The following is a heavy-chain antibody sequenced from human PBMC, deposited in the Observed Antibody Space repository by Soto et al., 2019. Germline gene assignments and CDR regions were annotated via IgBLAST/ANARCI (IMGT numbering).Heavy chain of an antibody. CDR3: ARERLTYYYDSSAYLFDY. J-gene: IGHJ4*02. Sequence: SETLSLTCAVSGGSISSSGYYWSWIRQHPGKGLEWIGNIYYSGSTYYNPSLKSRLTISVDTSKNQFSLKLSSVTAADTAVYYCARERLTYYYDSSAYLFDYWGQGTLVTV. CDR2: IYYSGST. CDR1: GGSISSSGYY. V-gene: IGHV4-31*11. D-gene: IGHD3-22*01.